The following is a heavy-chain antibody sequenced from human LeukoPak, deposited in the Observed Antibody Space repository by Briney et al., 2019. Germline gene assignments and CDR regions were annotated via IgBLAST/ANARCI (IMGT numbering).Heavy chain of an antibody. J-gene: IGHJ4*02. CDR1: GGSISSYY. Sequence: SETLSLTCTVSGGSISSYYWSWIRQPPGKGLEWIGYIYYSGSTNYNPSLKSRVTISVDTSKNQFSLKLSSVTAADTAVYYCASTSYYYDSSGYQYYFDYWGQGTLVTVSS. D-gene: IGHD3-22*01. V-gene: IGHV4-59*01. CDR2: IYYSGST. CDR3: ASTSYYYDSSGYQYYFDY.